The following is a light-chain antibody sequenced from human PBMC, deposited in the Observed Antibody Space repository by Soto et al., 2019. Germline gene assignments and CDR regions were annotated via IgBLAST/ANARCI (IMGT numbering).Light chain of an antibody. CDR1: QSMSTF. J-gene: IGKJ2*01. CDR2: AAS. CDR3: QQSFNTPHT. V-gene: IGKV1-39*01. Sequence: DIPMTQSPSSLSASVGDIVTLPCRASQSMSTFLNWYQQKPGKAPKLLIYAASSVQSGVPSRFSCSGSGTDFTLTISSLQPEDFAAYYCQQSFNTPHTFGQGTRLEIK.